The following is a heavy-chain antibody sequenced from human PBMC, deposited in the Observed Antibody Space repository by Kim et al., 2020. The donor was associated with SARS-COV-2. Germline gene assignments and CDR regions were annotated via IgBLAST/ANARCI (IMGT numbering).Heavy chain of an antibody. V-gene: IGHV3-30*18. CDR2: ISYDGNNK. CDR3: AKDRVGYCSGDTCPGPFDY. CDR1: KFTFSTYG. Sequence: GGSLRLSCAASKFTFSTYGMHWVRQAPGKGLGWVAFISYDGNNKYYADSVKGRFTISRDNSKNTLYLQMNSLGAEDTAVYYCAKDRVGYCSGDTCPGPFDYWGQGTLVTVSS. D-gene: IGHD2-15*01. J-gene: IGHJ4*02.